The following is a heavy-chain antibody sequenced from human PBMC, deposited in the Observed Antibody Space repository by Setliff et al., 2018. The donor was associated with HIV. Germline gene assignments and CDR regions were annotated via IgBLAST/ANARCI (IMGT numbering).Heavy chain of an antibody. CDR3: ARIFGDQGYYYGMDV. D-gene: IGHD3-3*01. Sequence: SETLSLTCAVHGGSFSGYYWSWIRQPPGKGLEWIGYIHYSGSTNYNPSLKSRVTISVDTSKNQFSLKLSSVIAADTAVYYCARIFGDQGYYYGMDVWGQGTTVTVSS. V-gene: IGHV4-59*01. CDR2: IHYSGST. J-gene: IGHJ6*02. CDR1: GGSFSGYY.